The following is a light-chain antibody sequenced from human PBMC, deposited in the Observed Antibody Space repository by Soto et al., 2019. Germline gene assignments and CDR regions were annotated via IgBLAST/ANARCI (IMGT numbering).Light chain of an antibody. CDR3: QQSYTTASIT. CDR1: QSISRN. CDR2: AAS. V-gene: IGKV1-39*01. Sequence: DIQMTQSPSSLSASVGDRVTITCRARQSISRNLNWYQHKPGKAPKLLIYAASSLQNGVPSRFSGGGSGTDFTLSISSLQPEDFGTYYCQQSYTTASITFGQGTRLEIK. J-gene: IGKJ5*01.